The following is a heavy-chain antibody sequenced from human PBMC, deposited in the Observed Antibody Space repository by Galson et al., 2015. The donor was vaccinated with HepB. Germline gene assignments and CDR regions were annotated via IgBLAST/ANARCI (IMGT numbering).Heavy chain of an antibody. D-gene: IGHD4-17*01. CDR3: AMGRDYGDQIPTPIIDY. CDR1: GYTFTSYY. CDR2: INPSGGST. J-gene: IGHJ4*02. V-gene: IGHV1-46*01. Sequence: SVKVSCKASGYTFTSYYMHWVRQAPGQGLEWMGIINPSGGSTSYAQKFQGRVTMTRDTSTSTVYMELSSLRSEDTAVYYCAMGRDYGDQIPTPIIDYWGQGTLVTVSS.